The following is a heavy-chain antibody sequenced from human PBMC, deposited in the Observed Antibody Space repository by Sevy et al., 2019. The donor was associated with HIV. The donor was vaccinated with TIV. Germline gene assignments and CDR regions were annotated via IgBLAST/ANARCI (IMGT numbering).Heavy chain of an antibody. Sequence: ASVKVSCKASGYYFTGYYVHWVRQAPGQGLEWMGWINPNGGGTNIGQKFHGRVTMSRGTSITTAYMELIRLRSNDTGVYYCARSLYGSGTYLNDYWGQGTLVTVSS. CDR1: GYYFTGYY. CDR2: INPNGGGT. CDR3: ARSLYGSGTYLNDY. V-gene: IGHV1-2*02. J-gene: IGHJ4*02. D-gene: IGHD3-10*01.